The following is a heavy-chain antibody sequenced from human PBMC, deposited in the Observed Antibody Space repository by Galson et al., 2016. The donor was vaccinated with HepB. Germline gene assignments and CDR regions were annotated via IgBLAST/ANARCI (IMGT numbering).Heavy chain of an antibody. Sequence: SLRLSCAASEFTFSSYAMAWVRQAPGKGLEWVSGISHSGGTTYYADSVKGRFTVSRDNTKNTLYLQMSSLRAEDTAVYYCAKDLWVRQQLAYYFDDWGQGTLVTVSS. CDR3: AKDLWVRQQLAYYFDD. CDR1: EFTFSSYA. J-gene: IGHJ4*02. V-gene: IGHV3-23*01. CDR2: ISHSGGTT. D-gene: IGHD6-13*01.